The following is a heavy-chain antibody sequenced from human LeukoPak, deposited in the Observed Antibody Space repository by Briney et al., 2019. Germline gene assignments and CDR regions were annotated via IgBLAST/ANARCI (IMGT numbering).Heavy chain of an antibody. CDR2: ISSSSSTI. J-gene: IGHJ6*03. CDR1: GFTFSTYS. CDR3: ARERTGTTQDYYYMDV. V-gene: IGHV3-48*01. Sequence: GGSLRLSCAASGFTFSTYSMNWVRQAPGKGLEWVSYISSSSSTIYYSDSVKGRFTISRDNAKNSLYLQMNSLRAEDTAVYYCARERTGTTQDYYYMDVWGKGTTVAVSS. D-gene: IGHD1-1*01.